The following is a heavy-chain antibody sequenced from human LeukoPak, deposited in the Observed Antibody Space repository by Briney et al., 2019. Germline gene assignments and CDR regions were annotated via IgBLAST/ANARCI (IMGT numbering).Heavy chain of an antibody. Sequence: GGSLRPSCAASGFLFSIYSMNWVRQAPGKGLEWVSSISSSSSYIYYADSVKGRFTISRDNAKNSLYLQMNSLRAEDTAVYYCAGGLPFDYWGQGTLVTVPS. J-gene: IGHJ4*02. V-gene: IGHV3-21*01. CDR2: ISSSSSYI. CDR3: AGGLPFDY. D-gene: IGHD3-16*01. CDR1: GFLFSIYS.